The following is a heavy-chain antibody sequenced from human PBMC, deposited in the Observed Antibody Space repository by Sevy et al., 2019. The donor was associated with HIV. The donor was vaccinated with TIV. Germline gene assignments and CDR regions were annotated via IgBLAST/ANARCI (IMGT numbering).Heavy chain of an antibody. D-gene: IGHD3-22*01. Sequence: GGSLRLSCAASGFTFSSYAMSWVRQAPGKGLEWVSAISGSGYLTYYTDSVKGRFTISRDNSKNTLYLQMNSLRAEDTAVYYCAKERGGYYYDSSGLFDYWGQGTLVTVSS. CDR2: ISGSGYLT. J-gene: IGHJ4*02. CDR1: GFTFSSYA. V-gene: IGHV3-23*01. CDR3: AKERGGYYYDSSGLFDY.